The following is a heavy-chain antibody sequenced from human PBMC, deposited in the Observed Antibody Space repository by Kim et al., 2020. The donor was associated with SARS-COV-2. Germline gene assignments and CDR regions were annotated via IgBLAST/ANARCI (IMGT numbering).Heavy chain of an antibody. CDR1: GGSFSGYY. J-gene: IGHJ4*02. Sequence: SETLSLTCAVYGGSFSGYYWSWIRQPPGKGLEWTGEINHSGSTNYNPSLKSRVTISVDTSKNQFSLKLSSVTAADTAVYYCARASFRGVIITLYYFDYWGQGTLVTVSS. D-gene: IGHD3-10*01. CDR2: INHSGST. CDR3: ARASFRGVIITLYYFDY. V-gene: IGHV4-34*01.